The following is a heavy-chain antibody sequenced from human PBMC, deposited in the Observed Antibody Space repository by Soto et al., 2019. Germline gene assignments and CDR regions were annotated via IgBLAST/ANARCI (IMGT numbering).Heavy chain of an antibody. Sequence: ASVKVSCKASGFTFSNYGLNWVRQAPGQGLEWMGWVSANNGHTNYAQNLQGRVSMTTDTSTSTAYMELRGLTFDDTAVYYCATDLDRVTEHPLSYYYAMDVWGQGTTVTVSS. CDR2: VSANNGHT. CDR1: GFTFSNYG. V-gene: IGHV1-18*01. CDR3: ATDLDRVTEHPLSYYYAMDV. J-gene: IGHJ6*02. D-gene: IGHD2-8*01.